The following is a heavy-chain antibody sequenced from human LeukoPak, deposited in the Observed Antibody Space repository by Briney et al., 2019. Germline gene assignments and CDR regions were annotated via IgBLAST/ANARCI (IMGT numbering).Heavy chain of an antibody. V-gene: IGHV5-51*01. J-gene: IGHJ4*02. CDR3: ARRSIAAAGTWFDY. CDR1: GYLFTNYW. D-gene: IGHD6-13*01. CDR2: IYPGDSET. Sequence: GESLKISCKGSGYLFTNYWIGWVRQMPGKGLEWMGIIYPGDSETRYSPSFQGQVTISADKSISTAYLQWSSLKASDTAMYYCARRSIAAAGTWFDYWGQGTLVTVSS.